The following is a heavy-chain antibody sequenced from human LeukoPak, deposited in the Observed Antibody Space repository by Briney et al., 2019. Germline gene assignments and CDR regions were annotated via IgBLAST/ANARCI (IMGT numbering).Heavy chain of an antibody. D-gene: IGHD1-26*01. Sequence: SETLPLTCAVSGGSVSSSTYSWGWVRQPPGKGLEWIGSIYYSGSTYYNPSLKSRVTISVDTSKNQFSLKLSSVTAADTAVYYCARHSGSYYVCWGQGTLVTVSS. CDR3: ARHSGSYYVC. CDR1: GGSVSSSTYS. CDR2: IYYSGST. V-gene: IGHV4-39*01. J-gene: IGHJ4*02.